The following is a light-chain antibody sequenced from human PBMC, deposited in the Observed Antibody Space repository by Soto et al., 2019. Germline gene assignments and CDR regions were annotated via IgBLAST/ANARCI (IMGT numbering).Light chain of an antibody. Sequence: QSVLTQPASVYGSPGQSITISCTGTSSDVGSYNLVSWYQQDPGKAPKLMIYEGSKRPSGVSNRFSGSKSGNTASLTISGLQAEDEADYYCCSYAGSSIRYVFGTGTKLTVL. CDR3: CSYAGSSIRYV. J-gene: IGLJ1*01. CDR1: SSDVGSYNL. V-gene: IGLV2-23*01. CDR2: EGS.